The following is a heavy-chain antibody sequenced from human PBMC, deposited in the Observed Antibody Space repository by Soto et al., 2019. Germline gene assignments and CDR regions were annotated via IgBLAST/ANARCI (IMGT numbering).Heavy chain of an antibody. CDR1: GFTFSNYG. Sequence: GGSLRLSCAASGFTFSNYGMHWVRQAPGKGLEWVAVISYDGSNKNYADSVKGRFTISRDNSKNTLYLQMNGLRAEDTAVYYCAKSGDRHYYDSSGYPTAPFDYWGQGTLVTVSS. V-gene: IGHV3-30*18. CDR3: AKSGDRHYYDSSGYPTAPFDY. CDR2: ISYDGSNK. J-gene: IGHJ4*02. D-gene: IGHD3-22*01.